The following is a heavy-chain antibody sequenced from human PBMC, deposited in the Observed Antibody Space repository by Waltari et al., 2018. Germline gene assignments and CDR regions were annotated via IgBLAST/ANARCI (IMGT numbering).Heavy chain of an antibody. CDR1: GGSISSSNW. V-gene: IGHV4-4*02. J-gene: IGHJ5*02. CDR2: IYGSSGRT. CDR3: VRRQTSNNYNRFDV. Sequence: QVQLQESGPAVVKPSETLSLTCAVSGGSISSSNWGSWIRQSPGKGLEWIGDIYGSSGRTEYNPSLRSRVTISKDTSKNHFSLQLNSVTAADTALYYCVRRQTSNNYNRFDVWGPGVLVTVSS.